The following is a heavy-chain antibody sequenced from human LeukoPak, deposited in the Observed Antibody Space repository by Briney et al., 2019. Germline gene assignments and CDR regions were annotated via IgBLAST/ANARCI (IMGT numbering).Heavy chain of an antibody. CDR3: ARGDYYDNSGSPDY. Sequence: PGGSLRLSCAASGITFSSYGMSWVRQTPGKGLEWVSAIGTADDTYYAASVAGRFTVSRDDAENSFYLQMNSLRVGDTAVYYCARGDYYDNSGSPDYWGQGTLVTVSS. D-gene: IGHD3-22*01. CDR1: GITFSSYG. V-gene: IGHV3-13*04. CDR2: IGTADDT. J-gene: IGHJ4*02.